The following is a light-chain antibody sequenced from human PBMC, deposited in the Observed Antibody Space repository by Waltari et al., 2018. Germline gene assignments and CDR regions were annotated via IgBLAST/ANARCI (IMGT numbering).Light chain of an antibody. Sequence: DIQMTQSPSTLSASVGDTVTITCRASRSISRWLAWFQQKPGKAPKLLIYKASTLESGVPSRFSGSGSGSEFNITISSLQPDDLATYYCQQYNSYSEYTFGQGTKVEIK. CDR3: QQYNSYSEYT. CDR2: KAS. V-gene: IGKV1-5*03. CDR1: RSISRW. J-gene: IGKJ2*01.